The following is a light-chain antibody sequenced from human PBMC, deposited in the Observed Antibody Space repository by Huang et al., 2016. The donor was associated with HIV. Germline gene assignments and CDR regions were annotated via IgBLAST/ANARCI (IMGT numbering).Light chain of an antibody. CDR1: QSIGTY. V-gene: IGKV1-39*01. Sequence: IQMTQSPSSLPASVGVRVTIACRASQSIGTYLNWYQQKPGKAPRLLIHVASSLQSGVPSRFSGSGSGTDFTLTISSLQPEDFATYYCQQSYSALGLTFGGGTKVEIK. J-gene: IGKJ4*01. CDR2: VAS. CDR3: QQSYSALGLT.